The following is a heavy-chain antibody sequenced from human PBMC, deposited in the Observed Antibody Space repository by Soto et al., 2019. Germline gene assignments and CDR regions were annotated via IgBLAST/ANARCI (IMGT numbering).Heavy chain of an antibody. CDR3: ARGWPFDY. J-gene: IGHJ4*02. CDR2: IYYSGST. V-gene: IGHV4-59*01. CDR1: GGSISSYY. D-gene: IGHD6-13*01. Sequence: SETLSLTCTVSGGSISSYYWSWIRQPPGRGLEWIGYIYYSGSTNYNPSLKSRVTISVDTSKNQFSLKLSSVTAADTAVYYCARGWPFDYWGQGTLVSVSS.